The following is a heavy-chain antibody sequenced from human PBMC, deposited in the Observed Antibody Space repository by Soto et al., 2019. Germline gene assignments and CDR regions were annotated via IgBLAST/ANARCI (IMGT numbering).Heavy chain of an antibody. J-gene: IGHJ4*02. CDR2: IYTGGST. CDR3: ARDYGGSGRFDY. Sequence: GGSLRLSCAASGFTFSNAWMNWVRQAPGKGLEWVSVIYTGGSTYYADSVKGRFTISRDNSKNTLYLQMNSLRAEDTAVYYCARDYGGSGRFDYWGQGTLVTVSS. D-gene: IGHD4-17*01. V-gene: IGHV3-66*01. CDR1: GFTFSNAW.